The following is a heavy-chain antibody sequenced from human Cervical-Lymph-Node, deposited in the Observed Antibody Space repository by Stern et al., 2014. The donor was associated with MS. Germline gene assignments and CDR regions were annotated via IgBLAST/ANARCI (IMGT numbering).Heavy chain of an antibody. V-gene: IGHV3-7*01. CDR1: GFTFSTYW. CDR3: ARRIQPFDY. CDR2: IKQDGSDK. J-gene: IGHJ4*02. Sequence: VQLVQSGGGLVQPGGSLRLSWAASGFTFSTYWMTWVRQAPGKGLEWVANIKQDGSDKYYVDSVKGRFPISRDNAKNSLYLQMNSLRAEDTAVYYCARRIQPFDYWGQGTLVTVSS. D-gene: IGHD5-18*01.